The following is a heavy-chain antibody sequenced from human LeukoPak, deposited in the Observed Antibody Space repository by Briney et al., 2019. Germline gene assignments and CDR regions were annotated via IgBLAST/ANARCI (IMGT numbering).Heavy chain of an antibody. CDR2: IYHSGST. CDR1: GGSISSYY. CDR3: ARVSSDNLDY. Sequence: SETLSLTCTVSGGSISSYYWSWIRQPPGKGLEWIGEIYHSGSTNYNFSLTSRVTISVDKSKNQFSLKLSSVTAADTAVYYCARVSSDNLDYWGQGTLVTVSS. D-gene: IGHD1-14*01. J-gene: IGHJ4*02. V-gene: IGHV4-59*12.